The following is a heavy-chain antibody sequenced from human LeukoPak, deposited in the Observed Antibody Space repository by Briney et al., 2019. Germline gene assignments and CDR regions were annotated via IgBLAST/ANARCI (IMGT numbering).Heavy chain of an antibody. Sequence: SETLSLTCSVSGGSINNFFWSRIRQPPGKGLEWIGYVHYSGSSNYSPSLKSRVDISVDTSENQFSLKLTSVTAADTAVYYCASLGGYYESSNSSQLDAFDIWGQGTMVTVSS. CDR1: GGSINNFF. J-gene: IGHJ3*02. CDR3: ASLGGYYESSNSSQLDAFDI. V-gene: IGHV4-59*01. D-gene: IGHD3-22*01. CDR2: VHYSGSS.